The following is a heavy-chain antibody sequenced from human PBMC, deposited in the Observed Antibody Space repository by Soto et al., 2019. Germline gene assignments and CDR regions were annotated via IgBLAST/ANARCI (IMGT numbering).Heavy chain of an antibody. J-gene: IGHJ4*02. V-gene: IGHV6-1*01. CDR1: GDSVSIYSGA. D-gene: IGHD5-12*01. CDR3: ANDPRYSLDY. Sequence: SQTLSLTCVMSGDSVSIYSGAWNWIRQSPSRGLEWLGRTYYRSKWYYDYAESVKSRIIISVDTSKNQFSLQLNSVTPEDAAVYYCANDPRYSLDYWGQGTQVTVSS. CDR2: TYYRSKWYY.